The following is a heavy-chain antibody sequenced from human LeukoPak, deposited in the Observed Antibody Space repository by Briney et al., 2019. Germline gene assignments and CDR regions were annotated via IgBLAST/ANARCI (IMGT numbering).Heavy chain of an antibody. D-gene: IGHD3-3*01. CDR3: ARSTYHDFLSGYYTGFLVDY. J-gene: IGHJ4*02. V-gene: IGHV4-4*08. CDR1: GGSISTYY. Sequence: PSETLSLTCTVSGGSISTYYWSWIRQPPGKGLEWIGYIYHSGSTNYNPSLKSRVTISVDTSKNQFSLKLSSVTAADTAVYYCARSTYHDFLSGYYTGFLVDYWGRGTQVTVSS. CDR2: IYHSGST.